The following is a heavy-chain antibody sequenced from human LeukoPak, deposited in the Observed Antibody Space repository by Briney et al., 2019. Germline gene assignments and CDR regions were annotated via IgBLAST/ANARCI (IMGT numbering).Heavy chain of an antibody. J-gene: IGHJ4*02. V-gene: IGHV4-34*01. CDR1: GGSFSGYY. CDR2: INHSGST. D-gene: IGHD6-13*01. Sequence: SETLSLTCAVYGGSFSGYYWSWIRQPPGKGLEWIGEINHSGSTNYNPSLKSRVTISVDTSKNQFSLKLSSVTAADTAVYYCARGRIAAAAQGGYYFDYWGQGTLVTVSS. CDR3: ARGRIAAAAQGGYYFDY.